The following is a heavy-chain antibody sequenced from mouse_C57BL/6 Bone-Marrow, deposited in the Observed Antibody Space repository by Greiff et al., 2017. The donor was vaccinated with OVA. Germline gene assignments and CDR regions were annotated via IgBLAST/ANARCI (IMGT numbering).Heavy chain of an antibody. Sequence: VQLQQSGAELVRPGTSVKVSCKASGYAFTNYLIEWVKQRPGQGLEWIGVINPGSGGTNYNEKFKGKATLTADKSSSTAYMQLSSLTSEDSAVYFCARGSGYEAYWGQGTLVTVSA. CDR2: INPGSGGT. D-gene: IGHD3-2*02. CDR3: ARGSGYEAY. J-gene: IGHJ3*01. CDR1: GYAFTNYL. V-gene: IGHV1-54*01.